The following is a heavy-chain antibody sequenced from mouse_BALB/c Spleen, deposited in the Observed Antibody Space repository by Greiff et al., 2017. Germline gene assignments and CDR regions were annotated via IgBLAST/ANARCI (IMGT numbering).Heavy chain of an antibody. CDR1: GYTFSSYW. J-gene: IGHJ4*01. CDR2: ILLGSGST. CDR3: ASYDGYLYYAMDY. Sequence: QVQLQQSGAELMKPGASVKISCKATGYTFSSYWIEWVKQRPGHGLEWIGEILLGSGSTNYNEKFKGKATFTADTSSNTAYMQLSSLTSEDSAVYYCASYDGYLYYAMDYWGQGTSVTVSS. V-gene: IGHV1-9*01. D-gene: IGHD2-3*01.